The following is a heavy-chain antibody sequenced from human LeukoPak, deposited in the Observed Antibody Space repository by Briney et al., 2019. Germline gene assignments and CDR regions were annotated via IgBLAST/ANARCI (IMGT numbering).Heavy chain of an antibody. Sequence: GESLKISCKGSGSSFTSYWIGCVRQMPGKGLEWMGIIYPGDSDTRYNPSFQGQVTISADKSISTAYLQWSSLKVSDTAMYYCARGPGQGGYDLDYWGQGTLVTVSS. D-gene: IGHD5-12*01. CDR1: GSSFTSYW. CDR3: ARGPGQGGYDLDY. V-gene: IGHV5-51*01. J-gene: IGHJ4*02. CDR2: IYPGDSDT.